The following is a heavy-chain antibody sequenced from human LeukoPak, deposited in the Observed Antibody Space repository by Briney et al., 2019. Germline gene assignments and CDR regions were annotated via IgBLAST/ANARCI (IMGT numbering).Heavy chain of an antibody. V-gene: IGHV1-2*02. CDR2: INPNSGGT. Sequence: ASVKVSCKASGYTFTGYYMHWVRQAPGQGLEWMGWINPNSGGTNYAQKFQGRVTMTRDTSISTAYMELSRLRSDDTAVYYCARSRIMITFGGVIFFDYWGQGTLVTVSP. CDR1: GYTFTGYY. J-gene: IGHJ4*02. CDR3: ARSRIMITFGGVIFFDY. D-gene: IGHD3-16*02.